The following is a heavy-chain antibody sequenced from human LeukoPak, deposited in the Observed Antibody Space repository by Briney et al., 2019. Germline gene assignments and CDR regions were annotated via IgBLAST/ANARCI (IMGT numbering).Heavy chain of an antibody. V-gene: IGHV4-59*01. CDR3: ARDRDYRFDP. CDR2: IYYSGST. Sequence: SETLSLTCTVSGGSLSSYYWSWIRQPPGKGLKWIGYIYYSGSTNYNPSLKSRVTISVDTSKNQFSLKLSSVTAADTAVYYCARDRDYRFDPWGQGTLVTVSS. CDR1: GGSLSSYY. J-gene: IGHJ5*02. D-gene: IGHD4-11*01.